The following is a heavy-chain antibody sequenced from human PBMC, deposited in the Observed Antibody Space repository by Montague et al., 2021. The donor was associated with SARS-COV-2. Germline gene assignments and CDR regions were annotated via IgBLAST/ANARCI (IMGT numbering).Heavy chain of an antibody. D-gene: IGHD3-10*01. Sequence: SETLSLTCAVHGTSFSGYYWNWIRQPPGKGLEWIGEINHGGSTKYSPSLKRRLTISADTSTNQFALKLPSVAAADTAVYYCARLRDGVVPSPRLGVGPYYSYDGMDVWGRGTTVTVSS. CDR3: ARLRDGVVPSPRLGVGPYYSYDGMDV. V-gene: IGHV4-34*01. J-gene: IGHJ6*01. CDR1: GTSFSGYY. CDR2: INHGGST.